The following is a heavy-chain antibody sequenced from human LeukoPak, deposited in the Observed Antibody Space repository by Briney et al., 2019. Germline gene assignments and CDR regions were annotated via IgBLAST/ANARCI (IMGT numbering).Heavy chain of an antibody. CDR1: GFTLSSYT. CDR2: ISTVGVTL. Sequence: GGSLRLSCAASGFTLSSYTMNWVRQAPGRGLEWVSYISTVGVTLYYADSVRGRFTISRDNATNSRYLQMNRLRAEGTAVYYCARVRGIVAARVYWGQGTLVTVSS. D-gene: IGHD1-26*01. J-gene: IGHJ4*02. V-gene: IGHV3-48*01. CDR3: ARVRGIVAARVY.